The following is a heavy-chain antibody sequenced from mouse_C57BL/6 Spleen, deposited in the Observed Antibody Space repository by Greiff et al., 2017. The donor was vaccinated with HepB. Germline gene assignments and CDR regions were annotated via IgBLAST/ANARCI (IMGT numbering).Heavy chain of an antibody. D-gene: IGHD1-1*01. CDR1: GYTFTSYW. CDR3: APLTTVVPHWYFDV. V-gene: IGHV1-64*01. J-gene: IGHJ1*03. CDR2: IHPNSGST. Sequence: QVQLQQPGAELVKPGASVKLSCKASGYTFTSYWMHWVKQRPGQGLEWIGMIHPNSGSTNYNEKFKSKATLTVDKSSSTAYMQLSSLTSEDSAVYYCAPLTTVVPHWYFDVWGTGTTVTVSS.